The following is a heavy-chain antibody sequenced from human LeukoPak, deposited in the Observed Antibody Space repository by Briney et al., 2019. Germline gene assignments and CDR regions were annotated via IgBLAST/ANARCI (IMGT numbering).Heavy chain of an antibody. J-gene: IGHJ4*02. Sequence: ASVKVSCKASGGTFSSYAISWVRQAPGQGLEWMGGIIPIFGTANYAQKFQGRVTMTRDTSTSTVYMELSSLRSEDTAVYYCARVVGATTSLYFDYWGQGTLVTVSS. D-gene: IGHD1-26*01. CDR1: GGTFSSYA. CDR3: ARVVGATTSLYFDY. CDR2: IIPIFGTA. V-gene: IGHV1-69*05.